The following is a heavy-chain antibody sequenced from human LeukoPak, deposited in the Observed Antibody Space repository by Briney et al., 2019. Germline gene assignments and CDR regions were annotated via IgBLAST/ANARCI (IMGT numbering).Heavy chain of an antibody. CDR2: IYYSGST. Sequence: PETLSLTCTVSGGSISSYYWSWIRQPPGKGLEWIGYIYYSGSTNYNPSLKSRVTISVDTSKNQFSLKLSSVTAADTAVYYCARGEYSSSPEDYWGQGTLVTVSS. CDR1: GGSISSYY. CDR3: ARGEYSSSPEDY. D-gene: IGHD6-6*01. V-gene: IGHV4-59*01. J-gene: IGHJ4*02.